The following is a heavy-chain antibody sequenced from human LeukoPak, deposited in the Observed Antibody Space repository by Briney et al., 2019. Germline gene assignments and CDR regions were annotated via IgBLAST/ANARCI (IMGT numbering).Heavy chain of an antibody. V-gene: IGHV1-2*06. CDR2: INPNSGGT. CDR3: AAGLYCSGGSCFSARYYYGMDV. J-gene: IGHJ6*02. Sequence: GASVKVSCKASGYTFTSYAMHWVRQAPGQGLEWMGRINPNSGGTNYAQKFQGRVTMTRDTSISTAYMELSRLRSDDTAVYYCAAGLYCSGGSCFSARYYYGMDVWGQGTTVTVSS. D-gene: IGHD2-15*01. CDR1: GYTFTSYA.